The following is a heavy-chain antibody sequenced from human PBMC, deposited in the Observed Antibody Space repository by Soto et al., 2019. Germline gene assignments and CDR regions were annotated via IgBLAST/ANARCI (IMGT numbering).Heavy chain of an antibody. J-gene: IGHJ6*02. D-gene: IGHD3-22*01. CDR2: IHHSGNT. V-gene: IGHV4-59*12. Sequence: PSETLSLTCAVSGDSISPSYWTWIRQSPGKGLEWIGCIHHSGNTNYSPSLKSRVTMSVDTSKNQFSLKLSSVTAADTAVYFCARDHYDSSGYYPLRMDVWGQGTTVTVSS. CDR1: GDSISPSY. CDR3: ARDHYDSSGYYPLRMDV.